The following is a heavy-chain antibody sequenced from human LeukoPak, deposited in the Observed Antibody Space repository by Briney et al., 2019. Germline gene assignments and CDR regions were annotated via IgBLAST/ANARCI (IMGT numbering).Heavy chain of an antibody. D-gene: IGHD6-13*01. CDR2: IWYDGNNK. CDR1: GFNFSNYG. J-gene: IGHJ6*02. V-gene: IGHV3-33*01. CDR3: ARRGAVASAYSYYAMDV. Sequence: GSLRLSCAASGFNFSNYGIHWVRQAPGKGLEWVAIIWYDGNNKYYADSVKGRFTISRDNSKNTLYLQMDSLIADDTAVYYCARRGAVASAYSYYAMDVWGQGTTVTVSS.